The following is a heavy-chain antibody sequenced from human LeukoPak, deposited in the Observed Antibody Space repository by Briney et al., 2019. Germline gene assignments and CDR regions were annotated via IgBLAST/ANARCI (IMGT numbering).Heavy chain of an antibody. J-gene: IGHJ4*02. CDR3: ARRPSYCSSWDPFDY. V-gene: IGHV4-39*01. Sequence: PSETLSLTCTVSGGSISSSSYYWGWIRQPPGKGLEWIGSIYYSGSTYYNPSLKSRVTISVDTSKNQFSLKLSSVTAADTAVYYCARRPSYCSSWDPFDYWGQGTLVTVSS. D-gene: IGHD6-13*01. CDR2: IYYSGST. CDR1: GGSISSSSYY.